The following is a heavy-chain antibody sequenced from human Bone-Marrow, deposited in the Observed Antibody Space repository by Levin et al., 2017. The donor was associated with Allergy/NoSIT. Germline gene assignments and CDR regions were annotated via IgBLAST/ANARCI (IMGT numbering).Heavy chain of an antibody. CDR2: INTNTGNP. J-gene: IGHJ4*02. V-gene: IGHV7-4-1*02. Sequence: VASVKVSCKASGYTFTSYPMNWVRQAPGQGLEWMGWINTNTGNPAYAQGFTGRFVFSFDTSVSTAYLQISSLKAEDTAVYFCATGFTGYCSGGSCSFDYWGQGTLVTVSS. CDR1: GYTFTSYP. D-gene: IGHD2-15*01. CDR3: ATGFTGYCSGGSCSFDY.